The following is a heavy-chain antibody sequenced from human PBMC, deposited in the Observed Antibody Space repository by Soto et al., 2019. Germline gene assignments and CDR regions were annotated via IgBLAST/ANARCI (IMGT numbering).Heavy chain of an antibody. D-gene: IGHD3-16*01. CDR1: GGTFSSYA. CDR3: AGVGEGGRGSEGGVV. V-gene: IGHV1-69*06. CDR2: IIPIFGTA. J-gene: IGHJ4*02. Sequence: QVQLVQSGAEVKKPGSSVKVSCKASGGTFSSYAISWVRQAPGQGLEWMGGIIPIFGTANYAQKFQGRVTITADKPTSPGYMEVSCLGSEGTAVYDGAGVGEGGRGSEGGVVWGQGTLVTVSS.